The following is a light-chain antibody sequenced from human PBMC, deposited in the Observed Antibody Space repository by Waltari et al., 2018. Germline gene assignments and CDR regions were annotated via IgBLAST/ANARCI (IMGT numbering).Light chain of an antibody. V-gene: IGKV1-33*01. CDR3: QQHEYLPIT. J-gene: IGKJ5*01. CDR1: QDISDY. Sequence: DVQMTQSPSSLSASVGDRVTIPCQASQDISDYLNWYQQKPGKAPKLLIYDASHLESGVPSRFSGSGSGTDFTFIISSLQPEDVATYYCQQHEYLPITFGQGTRLDIQ. CDR2: DAS.